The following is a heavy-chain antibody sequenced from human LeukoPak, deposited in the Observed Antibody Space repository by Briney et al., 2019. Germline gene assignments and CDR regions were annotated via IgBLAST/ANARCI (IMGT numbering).Heavy chain of an antibody. CDR1: GGSISSYSYY. D-gene: IGHD2-21*02. V-gene: IGHV4-39*07. CDR3: ARWVGGDSTVGLNFDY. J-gene: IGHJ4*02. Sequence: SETLSLTCTVSGGSISSYSYYWAWIRQPPGKGLQWIGSIYYSGSTYYNPSLKGRVTISVDTSKNQFSLKLSSVTAADTAVYYCARWVGGDSTVGLNFDYWGQGTLVTVSS. CDR2: IYYSGST.